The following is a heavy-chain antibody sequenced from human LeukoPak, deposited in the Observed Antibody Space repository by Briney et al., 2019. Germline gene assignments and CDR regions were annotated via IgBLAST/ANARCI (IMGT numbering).Heavy chain of an antibody. V-gene: IGHV3-23*01. CDR2: ISGSGGST. J-gene: IGHJ4*02. CDR1: GFTFSSYA. Sequence: GGSLRLSCAASGFTFSSYAMSWVRQAPGKGLEWVSAISGSGGSTYYADSVKGRVPISRDNSKNTLYLQMNSLRAEDTAVYYCAKDSWVTLYYFDYWGQGTLVTVSS. D-gene: IGHD4-23*01. CDR3: AKDSWVTLYYFDY.